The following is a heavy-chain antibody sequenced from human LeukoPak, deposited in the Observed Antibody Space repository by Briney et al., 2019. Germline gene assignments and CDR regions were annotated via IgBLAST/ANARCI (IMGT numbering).Heavy chain of an antibody. J-gene: IGHJ4*02. D-gene: IGHD2-2*01. CDR3: AKDLESVTVVVPAAMVYYFDY. V-gene: IGHV3-23*01. Sequence: GGSLRLSCAASGFTFSSYAMSWVRQAPGKGLEWVSAISCSGGSTYYADSVKGRFAISRDNSKNTLYLQMNSLRAEDTAVYYCAKDLESVTVVVPAAMVYYFDYWGQGTLVIVSS. CDR1: GFTFSSYA. CDR2: ISCSGGST.